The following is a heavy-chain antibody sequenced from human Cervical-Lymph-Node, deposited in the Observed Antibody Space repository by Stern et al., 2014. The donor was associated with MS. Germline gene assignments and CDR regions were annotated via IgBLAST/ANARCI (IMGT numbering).Heavy chain of an antibody. D-gene: IGHD3-22*01. Sequence: QVQLEESGPGLVKPSQTLSLTCTVSGGSISSDNYYWTWIRQHPGKGLEWIGHIYYSGTTYYNPSLKIRVSITVDPSQNLFSLRLSSVTAADTAVYYCARDHFTTSLDVWGHGTTVTVS. CDR1: GGSISSDNYY. CDR3: ARDHFTTSLDV. J-gene: IGHJ6*02. CDR2: IYYSGTT. V-gene: IGHV4-31*03.